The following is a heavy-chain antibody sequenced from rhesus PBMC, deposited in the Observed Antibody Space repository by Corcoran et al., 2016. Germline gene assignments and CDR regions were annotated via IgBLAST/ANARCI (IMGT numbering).Heavy chain of an antibody. Sequence: QVQLQESGPGVVEPSETLSLTCAVSGDSISDSYRWSWIRQPPGKGLEWIGYIFGSSTSTNYNPSLKSRVTISQDTAKTQFSVKLSSVTAADTAVYYCASAFSYSWNTRNNWFDFWGQGLRVTVSS. J-gene: IGHJ3*01. CDR2: IFGSSTST. CDR1: GDSISDSYR. V-gene: IGHV4S10*01. CDR3: ASAFSYSWNTRNNWFDF. D-gene: IGHD1-20*01.